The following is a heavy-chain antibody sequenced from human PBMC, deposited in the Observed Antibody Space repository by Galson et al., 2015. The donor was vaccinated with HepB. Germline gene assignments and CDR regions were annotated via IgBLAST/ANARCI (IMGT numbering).Heavy chain of an antibody. Sequence: SVKVSCKASGGTFSSYAISWVRQAPGQGLEWMGRIIPILGIANYAQKFQGRVTITADKSTSTAYMELSSLRSEDTAVYYCASGQWELFRAGRLKEYFQHWGQGTLVTVSS. J-gene: IGHJ1*01. CDR1: GGTFSSYA. CDR3: ASGQWELFRAGRLKEYFQH. CDR2: IIPILGIA. D-gene: IGHD1-26*01. V-gene: IGHV1-69*04.